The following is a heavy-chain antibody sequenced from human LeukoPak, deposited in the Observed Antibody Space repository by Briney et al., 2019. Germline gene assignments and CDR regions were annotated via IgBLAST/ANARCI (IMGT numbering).Heavy chain of an antibody. J-gene: IGHJ3*02. Sequence: GGSLRLSCAASGFTFSSYEMNWVRQAPGKGLEWVSYIPSSGNNIHYADSVKGRFTISRDNAKNSLYLQMNSLRAEDTAVYYCGREGGGVVIQSDAFDIWGQGTMVTVSS. CDR2: IPSSGNNI. V-gene: IGHV3-48*03. D-gene: IGHD3-22*01. CDR1: GFTFSSYE. CDR3: GREGGGVVIQSDAFDI.